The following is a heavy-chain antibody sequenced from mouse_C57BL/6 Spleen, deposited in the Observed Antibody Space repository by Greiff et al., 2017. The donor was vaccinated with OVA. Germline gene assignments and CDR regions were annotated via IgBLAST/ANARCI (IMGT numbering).Heavy chain of an antibody. CDR2: IDPSDGET. Sequence: VQLQQSGAELVKPGASVKLSCTASGFNIKDYYMHWVKQRTEQGLEWIGRIDPSDGETKYAPKFQGKATLTADTSSNTAYLPLSSLTSEDTADYDGARRDCGGGYCAMDYWGQGTPVTVSA. V-gene: IGHV14-2*01. CDR1: GFNIKDYY. J-gene: IGHJ4*01. CDR3: ARRDCGGGYCAMDY.